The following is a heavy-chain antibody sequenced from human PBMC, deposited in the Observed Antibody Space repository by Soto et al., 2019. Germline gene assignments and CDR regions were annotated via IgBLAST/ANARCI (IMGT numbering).Heavy chain of an antibody. V-gene: IGHV1-2*04. D-gene: IGHD4-17*01. J-gene: IGHJ3*02. CDR1: GYTFTGYY. CDR3: ARNYGDYAPIRWAFDI. CDR2: INPNSGGT. Sequence: QVQLVQSGAEVKKPGASVKVSCKACGYTFTGYYMHWVRQAPGQGLEWMGWINPNSGGTNYAQKFQGWVTMTRDTSISTAYMELSRLRSDDTAVYYCARNYGDYAPIRWAFDIWGQGTMVTVSS.